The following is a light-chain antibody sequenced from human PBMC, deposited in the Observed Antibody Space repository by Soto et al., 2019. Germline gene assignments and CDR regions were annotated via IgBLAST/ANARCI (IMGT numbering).Light chain of an antibody. CDR2: AAS. CDR3: QQCYGSPRT. CDR1: QSISTY. Sequence: DIQMTQSPSTLSASVGDRVTITCRASQSISTYLNWYQQKLGKAPTLLIYAASSLQSGVPSRFRGGGSGTDFTLTISNLQPEDFATYFCQQCYGSPRTFGQGTKV. V-gene: IGKV1-39*01. J-gene: IGKJ1*01.